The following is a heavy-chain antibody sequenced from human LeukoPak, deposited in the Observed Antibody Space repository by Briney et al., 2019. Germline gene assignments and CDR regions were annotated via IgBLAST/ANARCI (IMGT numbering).Heavy chain of an antibody. CDR1: GGSISSGSYH. CDR3: ARGTGGDY. Sequence: ASQTLSLTCTVSGGSISSGSYHWSWIRQPAGKGLEWIGRIYTSGSTNYNPSLKSRVTISVDTSKNQFSLKLSSVTAADTAVYYCARGTGGDYWGQGTLVTVSS. D-gene: IGHD3/OR15-3a*01. V-gene: IGHV4-61*02. J-gene: IGHJ4*02. CDR2: IYTSGST.